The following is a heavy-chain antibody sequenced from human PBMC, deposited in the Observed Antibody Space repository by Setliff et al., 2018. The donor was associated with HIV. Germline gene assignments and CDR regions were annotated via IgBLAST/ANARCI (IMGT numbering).Heavy chain of an antibody. D-gene: IGHD2-2*02. V-gene: IGHV3-74*01. J-gene: IGHJ5*02. CDR3: ANIRLGS. CDR1: GFTFTTYW. CDR2: INSDGSSI. Sequence: GGSLRLSCAASGFTFTTYWMHWVRQVPGKGLVWVSRINSDGSSIGYADSVKGRFTISRDNVSNAVYLQMNSLRAEDTAIYYCANIRLGSWGQGTLVTVSS.